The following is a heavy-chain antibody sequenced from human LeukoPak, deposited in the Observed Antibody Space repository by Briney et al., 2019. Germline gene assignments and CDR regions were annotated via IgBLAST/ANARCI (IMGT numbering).Heavy chain of an antibody. CDR2: INAGNGNT. Sequence: GGSLRLSCATSGFTFSSYGMHWVRQAPGQRLEWMGWINAGNGNTKYSQKFQGRVTITRDTSASTAYMELSSLRSEDTAVYYCARDLGSSGWYLTSYYYYGMDVWGQGTTVTVSS. CDR1: GFTFSSYG. V-gene: IGHV1-3*01. J-gene: IGHJ6*02. CDR3: ARDLGSSGWYLTSYYYYGMDV. D-gene: IGHD6-19*01.